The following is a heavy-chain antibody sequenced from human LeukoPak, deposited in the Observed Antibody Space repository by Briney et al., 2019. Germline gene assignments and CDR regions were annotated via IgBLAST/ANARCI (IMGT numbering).Heavy chain of an antibody. CDR1: GGSISSSSYY. CDR2: IYYSGST. Sequence: SETLSLTCTVSGGSISSSSYYWGWIRQPPGKGLEWIGSIYYSGSTYYNPSLKSRVTISVDTSKNQFSLKLSSVTAADTAVYYCAGHEPPPPGWYYDSSGTVDYWGQGTLVTVSS. V-gene: IGHV4-39*01. J-gene: IGHJ4*02. CDR3: AGHEPPPPGWYYDSSGTVDY. D-gene: IGHD3-22*01.